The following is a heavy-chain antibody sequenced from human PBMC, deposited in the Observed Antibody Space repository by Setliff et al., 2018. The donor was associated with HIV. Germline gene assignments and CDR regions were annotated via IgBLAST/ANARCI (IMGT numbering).Heavy chain of an antibody. J-gene: IGHJ3*02. V-gene: IGHV4-4*08. Sequence: ASETLSLTCTVSGGSISNFYWSWIRQPPGKGLEWIGYIYPSGSTIYNPYLRSRVTLSVDTSKNQFSLKLSSVTAADTAVYYCARVFPPIRGAPFGVPPGVFDIWGQGSMVTVSS. CDR3: ARVFPPIRGAPFGVPPGVFDI. D-gene: IGHD2-8*01. CDR1: GGSISNFY. CDR2: IYPSGST.